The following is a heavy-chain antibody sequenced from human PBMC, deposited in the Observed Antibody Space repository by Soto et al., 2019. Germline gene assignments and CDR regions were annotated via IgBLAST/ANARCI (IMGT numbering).Heavy chain of an antibody. J-gene: IGHJ5*02. CDR3: ARTMVYASYNWFDP. V-gene: IGHV4-34*01. Sequence: PSETLSLTCAVYGGSFSGYYWSWIRQPPGKGLEGIGEINHSGSTNYNPSLKSRVTISVDTSKNQFSLKLSSVTAADTAVYYCARTMVYASYNWFDPWGQGTLVTVSS. CDR1: GGSFSGYY. CDR2: INHSGST. D-gene: IGHD2-8*01.